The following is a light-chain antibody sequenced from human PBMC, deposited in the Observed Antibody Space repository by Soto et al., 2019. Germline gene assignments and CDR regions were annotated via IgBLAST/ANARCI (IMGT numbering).Light chain of an antibody. CDR2: DAS. CDR1: QSVSSSY. CDR3: QQYGNSPIT. J-gene: IGKJ5*01. V-gene: IGKV3D-20*01. Sequence: SVLTQSPATLSLSPGERATLSCGASQSVSSSYLAWYQQQPGLAPRLLIYDASSRATGIPDRFSGSGSGTDFTLTISRLEPEDFAVYYRQQYGNSPITFGQGTRLEIK.